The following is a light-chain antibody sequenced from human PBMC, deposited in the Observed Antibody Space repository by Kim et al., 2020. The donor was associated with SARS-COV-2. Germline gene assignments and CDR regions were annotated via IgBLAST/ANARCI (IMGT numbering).Light chain of an antibody. CDR1: KLGDKY. Sequence: SYELTQPPSVSVSPGQTASITCSGDKLGDKYACWYQQKPGQSPVLVIYQDSKRPSGIPERFSGSNSGNTATLTIRGTQAMDEADYYCQAWDSSTVVFGGGTLLTV. CDR3: QAWDSSTVV. J-gene: IGLJ2*01. CDR2: QDS. V-gene: IGLV3-1*01.